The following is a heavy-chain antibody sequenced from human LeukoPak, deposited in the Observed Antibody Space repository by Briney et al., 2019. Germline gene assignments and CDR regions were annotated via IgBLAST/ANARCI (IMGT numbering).Heavy chain of an antibody. CDR3: TVDTAMGFDY. CDR1: GFTFGDYG. J-gene: IGHJ4*02. D-gene: IGHD5-18*01. V-gene: IGHV3-15*01. CDR2: IKSKTDGGTT. Sequence: GGSLRLSCAASGFTFGDYGMSWVRQAPGKGLEWVGRIKSKTDGGTTDYAAPVKGRFTISRDDSKNTLYLQMNSLKTEDTAVYYCTVDTAMGFDYWGQGTLVTVSS.